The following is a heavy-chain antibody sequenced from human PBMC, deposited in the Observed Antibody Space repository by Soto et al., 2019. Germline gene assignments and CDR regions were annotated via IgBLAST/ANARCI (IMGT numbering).Heavy chain of an antibody. V-gene: IGHV4-30-4*01. J-gene: IGHJ4*02. CDR3: ARGLGYGPHFDY. CDR2: IYYSGST. CDR1: GGSIISGDYY. D-gene: IGHD5-12*01. Sequence: SEALSLTCTVSGGSIISGDYYWSLIRQPPGKGLEWIGYIYYSGSTYYNPSLKSRVTISVDTSKNQFSLKLSSVTAADTAVYYCARGLGYGPHFDYWGQGTLVTVSS.